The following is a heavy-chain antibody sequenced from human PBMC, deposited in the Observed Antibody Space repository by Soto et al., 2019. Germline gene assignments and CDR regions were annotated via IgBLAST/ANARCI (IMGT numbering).Heavy chain of an antibody. CDR1: GYTFTGYY. CDR2: INPNSGGT. J-gene: IGHJ3*02. D-gene: IGHD5-12*01. CDR3: ARVKEVDIVATTRHAFDI. V-gene: IGHV1-2*04. Sequence: QVQLVQSGAEVKKPGASVKVSCKASGYTFTGYYMHWVRQAPGQGLEWMGWINPNSGGTNYAQKFQGWVTMTRDTSISTAYMELSRLRSDDTAVYYCARVKEVDIVATTRHAFDIWGQGTMVTVSS.